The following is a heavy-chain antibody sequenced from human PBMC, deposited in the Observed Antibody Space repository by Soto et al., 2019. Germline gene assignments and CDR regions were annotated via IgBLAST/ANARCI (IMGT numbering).Heavy chain of an antibody. J-gene: IGHJ6*02. CDR1: GGTFSNLA. CDR2: ITPLLGAA. D-gene: IGHD3-3*01. Sequence: SVKVSCKASGGTFSNLAINWVRQAPGQGLEWMGGITPLLGAADYAQKFQGRVSIISDESTTTVYMELRSLKSDDTAMYYCATDGQIMLFGVASAPYAMVVWGQGTTVTVSS. CDR3: ATDGQIMLFGVASAPYAMVV. V-gene: IGHV1-69*13.